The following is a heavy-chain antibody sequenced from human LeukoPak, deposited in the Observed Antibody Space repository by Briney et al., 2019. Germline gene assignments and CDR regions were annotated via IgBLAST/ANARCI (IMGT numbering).Heavy chain of an antibody. Sequence: GGSLRLSCAASGFTFSSYAMHWVRQAPGKGLEWVAVISYDGSNKYYADSVKGRFTISRDNSKNTLYLQMNSLRAEDTAVYYCARDGNLYGDYVGNWFDPWGQGTLVTVSS. J-gene: IGHJ5*02. CDR3: ARDGNLYGDYVGNWFDP. V-gene: IGHV3-30-3*01. CDR1: GFTFSSYA. CDR2: ISYDGSNK. D-gene: IGHD4-17*01.